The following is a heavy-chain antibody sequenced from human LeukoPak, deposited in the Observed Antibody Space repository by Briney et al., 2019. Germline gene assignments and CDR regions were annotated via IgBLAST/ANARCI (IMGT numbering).Heavy chain of an antibody. D-gene: IGHD2-2*01. CDR1: GFTFSSYD. V-gene: IGHV3-13*01. J-gene: IGHJ2*01. CDR3: ARGSSAHWYFDL. Sequence: PGGSLRLSCAASGFTFSSYDMHWVRQATGEGLEWVSAIGTAGDTYYPGSVKGRFTISRENARNSLYLQMNSLRAGDTAVYYCARGSSAHWYFDLWGRGTLVTVSS. CDR2: IGTAGDT.